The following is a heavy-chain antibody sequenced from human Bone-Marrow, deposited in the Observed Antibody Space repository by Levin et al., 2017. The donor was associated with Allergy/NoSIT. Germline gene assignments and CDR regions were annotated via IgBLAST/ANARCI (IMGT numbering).Heavy chain of an antibody. D-gene: IGHD3-16*01. Sequence: TSETLSLTCAVYGGSFSGYYWSWIRQPPGKGLEWIGEINHSGSTNYNPSLKSRVTISIDTSKNQFSLRLSSVTAADTSVYYCARADQLCPLQHWGQGTLVTVSS. CDR1: GGSFSGYY. V-gene: IGHV4-34*01. CDR3: ARADQLCPLQH. CDR2: INHSGST. J-gene: IGHJ1*01.